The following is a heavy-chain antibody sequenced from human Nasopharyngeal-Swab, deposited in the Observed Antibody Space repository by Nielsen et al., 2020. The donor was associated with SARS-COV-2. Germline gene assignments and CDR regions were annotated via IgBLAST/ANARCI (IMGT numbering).Heavy chain of an antibody. D-gene: IGHD6-13*01. CDR2: ISGSGGDT. CDR1: GFSFSTYA. CDR3: AKDGSSSPTY. Sequence: GEAVKISCAASGFSFSTYAMSWVRQAQGKGLEWVSAISGSGGDTYYADSVKGRFTISRDNSKNTLYLRMNSLRADDTAVYYCAKDGSSSPTYWGQGTLVTVSS. V-gene: IGHV3-23*01. J-gene: IGHJ4*02.